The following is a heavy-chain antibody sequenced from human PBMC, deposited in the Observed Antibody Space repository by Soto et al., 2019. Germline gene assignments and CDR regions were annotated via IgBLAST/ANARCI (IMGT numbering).Heavy chain of an antibody. V-gene: IGHV4-61*01. J-gene: IGHJ6*04. D-gene: IGHD1-1*01. CDR1: GGSVSSGSYY. CDR2: IYYSGST. Sequence: SETLSLTCTVSGGSVSSGSYYWSWIRQPPGKGLEWIGYIYYSGSTNYNPSLKSRVTISVDTSKNQFSLKLSSVTAADTAVYYGGRKHLEYYSCGMDVGGKGTTATFPS. CDR3: GRKHLEYYSCGMDV.